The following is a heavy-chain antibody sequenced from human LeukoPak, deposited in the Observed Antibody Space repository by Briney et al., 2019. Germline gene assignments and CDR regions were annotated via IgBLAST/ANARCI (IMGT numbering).Heavy chain of an antibody. D-gene: IGHD2-21*01. V-gene: IGHV3-30*04. Sequence: PGGSLRLSCAASGFTFRSYAMHWVRQAPGKGQAGVADISYDGSNKYYADSVKGRFTISRDNSKNTLYLQMNSLRAEDTAVYYCASAYCGGDCYYYGMDVWGKGTTVTVSS. CDR2: ISYDGSNK. CDR1: GFTFRSYA. J-gene: IGHJ6*04. CDR3: ASAYCGGDCYYYGMDV.